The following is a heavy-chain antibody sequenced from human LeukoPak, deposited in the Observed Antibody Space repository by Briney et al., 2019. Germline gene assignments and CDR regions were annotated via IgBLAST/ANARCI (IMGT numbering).Heavy chain of an antibody. CDR3: ARDLVVVVPAAMDYYYYGMDV. CDR1: GDSVSSNSAT. CDR2: TYYRSKWYN. D-gene: IGHD2-2*01. Sequence: SQTLSLTCAISGDSVSSNSATWNWVRQSPSRGLEWLGRTYYRSKWYNDYTVSVKSRITITPDTSKNQFSLQLNSVTPEDTAVYYCARDLVVVVPAAMDYYYYGMDVWGQGTTVTVSS. V-gene: IGHV6-1*01. J-gene: IGHJ6*02.